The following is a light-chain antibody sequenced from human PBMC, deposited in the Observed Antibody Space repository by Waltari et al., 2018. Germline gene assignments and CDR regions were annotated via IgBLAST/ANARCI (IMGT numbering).Light chain of an antibody. V-gene: IGKV3-20*01. CDR2: GAS. CDR3: QHHFRLPAT. Sequence: IMLTQSPGTLSLSPGERATLSCRASQSISRYLAWYQQKPGQAPRLLIYGASTMATGIPDRCSGSGSGTDFSLTISGLEPEDSAVYYCQHHFRLPATFGQGTKVEIK. J-gene: IGKJ1*01. CDR1: QSISRY.